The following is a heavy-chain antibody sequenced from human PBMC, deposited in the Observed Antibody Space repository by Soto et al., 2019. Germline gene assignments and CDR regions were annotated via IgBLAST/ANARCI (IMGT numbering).Heavy chain of an antibody. V-gene: IGHV3-74*01. J-gene: IGHJ4*02. Sequence: EVQLVESGGGLVQPGGSLRLSCAASGFTLGSNWMNWVRQAPGKGLVGVSGINDYGTTINYAESVEGRFTISRDDAKSEVYLQMNNLRAEDTAVYYCARGGLEPFDYWGQGALVTVSS. CDR3: ARGGLEPFDY. CDR2: INDYGTTI. CDR1: GFTLGSNW. D-gene: IGHD1-1*01.